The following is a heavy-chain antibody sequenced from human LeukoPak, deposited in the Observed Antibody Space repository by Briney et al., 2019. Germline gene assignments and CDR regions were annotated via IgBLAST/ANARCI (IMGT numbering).Heavy chain of an antibody. CDR1: GGSFSGYY. Sequence: KSSETLSLTCAVYGGSFSGYYWSWIRQPPGKGLEWIGEINHSGSTNYNPSLKSRVTISVETSKNQFSLTLSSVTAADTAVYYCARGMNVVPAAVNWFDPWGQGTLVTVSS. D-gene: IGHD2-2*01. CDR2: INHSGST. V-gene: IGHV4-34*01. CDR3: ARGMNVVPAAVNWFDP. J-gene: IGHJ5*02.